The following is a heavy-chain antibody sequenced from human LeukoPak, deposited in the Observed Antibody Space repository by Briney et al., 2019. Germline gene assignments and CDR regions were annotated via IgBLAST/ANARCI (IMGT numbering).Heavy chain of an antibody. CDR3: ARAHTGYSYGLDAFDI. CDR1: GGSISSYY. V-gene: IGHV4-59*01. D-gene: IGHD5-18*01. Sequence: SETLSLTCTVSGGSISSYYWSWIRQPPGKGLEWIGYIYYSGSTNYNPSLKSRVTISVDTSKNQFSLKLSSVTAADTAVYYCARAHTGYSYGLDAFDIWGQGTMVTVSS. CDR2: IYYSGST. J-gene: IGHJ3*02.